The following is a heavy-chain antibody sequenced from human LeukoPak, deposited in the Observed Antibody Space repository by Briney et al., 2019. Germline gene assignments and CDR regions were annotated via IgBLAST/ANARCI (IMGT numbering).Heavy chain of an antibody. CDR2: IYYSGST. CDR3: ARSLYGDYGYFQH. J-gene: IGHJ1*01. Sequence: SETLSLTCIVSGGSISSGDYYWSWIRQPPGKGLEWIGYIYYSGSTYYNPSLKSRVTISVDTSKNQFSLKLSSVTAADTAVYYCARSLYGDYGYFQHWGQGTLVTVSS. CDR1: GGSISSGDYY. D-gene: IGHD4-17*01. V-gene: IGHV4-30-4*01.